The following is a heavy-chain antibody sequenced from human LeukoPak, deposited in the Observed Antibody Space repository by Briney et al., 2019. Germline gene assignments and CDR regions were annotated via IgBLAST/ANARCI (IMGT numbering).Heavy chain of an antibody. CDR3: ANSDEDYEYFDL. J-gene: IGHJ2*01. V-gene: IGHV3-21*01. CDR2: ISSSSYI. D-gene: IGHD4-17*01. CDR1: GFTFSSYS. Sequence: PGGSLRLSCAASGFTFSSYSMNWVRQAPGKGLEWVSSISSSSYIYYADSVKGRFTISRDNAKNSLYLQMNSLRAEDTAVYYCANSDEDYEYFDLWGRGTLVTVSS.